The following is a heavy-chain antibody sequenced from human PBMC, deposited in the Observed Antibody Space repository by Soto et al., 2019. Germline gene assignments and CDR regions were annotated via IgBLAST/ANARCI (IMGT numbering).Heavy chain of an antibody. CDR1: GGSIGTYY. D-gene: IGHD5-18*01. Sequence: LSLTCTVSGGSIGTYYWSWIRQPPGKGLEWIGYIYYSGSTNYNPSLKSRVTISVDTSKNQFSLKLSSVTAADTAVYYCACIFSGGYGYGFYYYGMDVWGQGSTVTVSS. CDR2: IYYSGST. J-gene: IGHJ6*02. CDR3: ACIFSGGYGYGFYYYGMDV. V-gene: IGHV4-59*08.